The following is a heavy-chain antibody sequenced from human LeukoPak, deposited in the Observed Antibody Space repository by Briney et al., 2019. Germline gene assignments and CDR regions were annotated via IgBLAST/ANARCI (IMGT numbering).Heavy chain of an antibody. Sequence: SQTLSLTCAISGASVSSKNGAWNWIRQSTSRGLEWLGRIYYRSKWYNDYAVSVKSRITITPDTSKNQFSLQLNSVTPEDTAVYYCARDRDDYGDYYFDYWGQGTLVTVSS. J-gene: IGHJ4*02. CDR1: GASVSSKNGA. CDR2: IYYRSKWYN. CDR3: ARDRDDYGDYYFDY. V-gene: IGHV6-1*01. D-gene: IGHD4-17*01.